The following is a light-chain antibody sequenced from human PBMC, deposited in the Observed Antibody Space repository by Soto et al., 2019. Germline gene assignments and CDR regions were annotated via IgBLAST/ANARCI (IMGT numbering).Light chain of an antibody. CDR1: QSVRSD. J-gene: IGKJ1*01. CDR3: QQYNTWPPT. CDR2: GTS. V-gene: IGKV3D-15*01. Sequence: EIVMKQSTATLSVSPGERATLSCRASQSVRSDLAWYQQKPGQAPRLLIYGTSTRATAIPARFSGSGSATEFTLTISSLQSEDFAVYYCQQYNTWPPTFGQGTKVDIK.